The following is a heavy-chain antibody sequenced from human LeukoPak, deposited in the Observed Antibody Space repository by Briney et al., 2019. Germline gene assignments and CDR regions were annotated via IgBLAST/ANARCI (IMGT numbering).Heavy chain of an antibody. D-gene: IGHD3-22*01. V-gene: IGHV1-18*01. CDR2: ISAYNGNT. CDR3: ARDGVFYDSSGYYQFDY. CDR1: GYTFTCYG. J-gene: IGHJ4*02. Sequence: ASVKVSCKASGYTFTCYGISWVRQAPGQGLEWMGWISAYNGNTNYAQKLQGRVTMTTDTSTSTAYMELRSLRSDDTAVYYCARDGVFYDSSGYYQFDYWGQGTLVTVSS.